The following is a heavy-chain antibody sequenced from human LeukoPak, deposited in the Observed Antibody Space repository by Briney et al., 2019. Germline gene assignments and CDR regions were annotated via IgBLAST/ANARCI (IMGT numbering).Heavy chain of an antibody. Sequence: EPLSLTCTVSGGSISSYYWSWIRQPPGKGLEWIGSIYYSGSTYYNPSLKSRVTISLDTSKNEFSLKLSSVTAADTAVYYCARVTGQFYFYYYMDVWGKGTTVTVSS. CDR1: GGSISSYY. CDR3: ARVTGQFYFYYYMDV. CDR2: IYYSGST. V-gene: IGHV4-59*12. J-gene: IGHJ6*03. D-gene: IGHD7-27*01.